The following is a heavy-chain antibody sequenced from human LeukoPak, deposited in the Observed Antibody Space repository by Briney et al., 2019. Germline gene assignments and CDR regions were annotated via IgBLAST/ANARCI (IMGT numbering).Heavy chain of an antibody. Sequence: PSETLSLTCTVSGGSISSSSYYWGWIRQPPGKGLEWIGSIYYSGSTYYNPSLKSRVTISVDTSKNQFSLKLSSVTAADTAVYYCARQRWLQSFDYWGQGTLVTDSS. D-gene: IGHD5-24*01. J-gene: IGHJ4*02. V-gene: IGHV4-39*01. CDR1: GGSISSSSYY. CDR3: ARQRWLQSFDY. CDR2: IYYSGST.